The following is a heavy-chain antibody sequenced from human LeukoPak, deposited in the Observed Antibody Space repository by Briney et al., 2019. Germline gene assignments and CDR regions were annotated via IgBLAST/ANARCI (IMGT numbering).Heavy chain of an antibody. D-gene: IGHD4-4*01. CDR3: ARDTVTTFSDYYYGMDV. J-gene: IGHJ6*02. V-gene: IGHV4-34*01. CDR2: INHSGST. CDR1: GGSFSGYY. Sequence: PSETLSLTCAVYGGSFSGYYWSWIRQPPGKGLEWIGEINHSGSTNYNPSLKSRVTISVDTSKNQFSLKLSSVTAADTAVYYCARDTVTTFSDYYYGMDVWGQGTTVTVSS.